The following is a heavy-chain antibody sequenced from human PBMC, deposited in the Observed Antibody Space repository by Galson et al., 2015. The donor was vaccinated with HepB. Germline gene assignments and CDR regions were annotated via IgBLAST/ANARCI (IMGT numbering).Heavy chain of an antibody. J-gene: IGHJ3*02. CDR2: IIPLLGIR. D-gene: IGHD3-9*01. V-gene: IGHV1-69*04. CDR1: GGTFNSYS. Sequence: SVKVSCKAAGGTFNSYSISWVRQAPGQGLEWMGRIIPLLGIRNYAQKFQGRVSFTADKSTSTACMELSSLRSEDTAVYYCARDPYYDILTGYYYAFDIWGQGAMVTVSS. CDR3: ARDPYYDILTGYYYAFDI.